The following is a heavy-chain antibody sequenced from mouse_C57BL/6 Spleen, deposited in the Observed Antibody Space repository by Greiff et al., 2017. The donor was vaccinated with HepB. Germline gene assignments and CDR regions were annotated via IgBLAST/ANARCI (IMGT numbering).Heavy chain of an antibody. J-gene: IGHJ2*01. Sequence: EVMLVESGGGLVKPGGSLKLSCAASGFTFSSYTMSWVRQTPEKRLEWVATISGGGGNTYYPDSVKGRFTISRDNAKNTLYLQMSSLRSEDTALYYCAREPSNWDGVDYWGQGTTLTVSS. CDR1: GFTFSSYT. V-gene: IGHV5-9*01. CDR3: AREPSNWDGVDY. D-gene: IGHD4-1*01. CDR2: ISGGGGNT.